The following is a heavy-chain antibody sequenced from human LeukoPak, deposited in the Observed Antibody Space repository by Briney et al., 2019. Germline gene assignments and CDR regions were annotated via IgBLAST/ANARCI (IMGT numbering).Heavy chain of an antibody. J-gene: IGHJ4*02. CDR2: ISWNSGSI. D-gene: IGHD6-13*01. V-gene: IGHV3-9*01. Sequence: PGGSLRLSCAASGFTFDDYAMHWVRQAPGKGLEWVSGISWNSGSIGYADSVKGRFTISRDNAKNSLYLQMNSLRAEDTALYYCAKDGYSSSWGSIFDYWGQGTLVTVSS. CDR3: AKDGYSSSWGSIFDY. CDR1: GFTFDDYA.